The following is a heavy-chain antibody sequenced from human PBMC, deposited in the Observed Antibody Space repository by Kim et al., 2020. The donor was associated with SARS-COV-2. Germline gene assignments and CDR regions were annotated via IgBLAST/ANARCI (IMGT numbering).Heavy chain of an antibody. CDR3: ARRIAYCGGDCHTGFDY. Sequence: FQGRVTITRDKSASTAYMELSSLRSEDTAVYYCARRIAYCGGDCHTGFDYWGQGTLVTVSS. V-gene: IGHV1-3*01. D-gene: IGHD2-21*02. J-gene: IGHJ4*02.